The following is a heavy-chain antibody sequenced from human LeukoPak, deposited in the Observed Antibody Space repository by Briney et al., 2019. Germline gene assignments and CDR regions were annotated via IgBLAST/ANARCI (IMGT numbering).Heavy chain of an antibody. CDR3: ASFTPTNHFAGY. D-gene: IGHD1-14*01. CDR1: GGSFSGNY. Sequence: PSETLSLTCAVYGGSFSGNYWSWIRQPPGKGLEWIGDINHSGTTNYSPSLKSRVTISVDTSKNQFSLKLSSVTAADTAVYYCASFTPTNHFAGYWGQGTLVTVSS. CDR2: INHSGTT. J-gene: IGHJ4*02. V-gene: IGHV4-34*01.